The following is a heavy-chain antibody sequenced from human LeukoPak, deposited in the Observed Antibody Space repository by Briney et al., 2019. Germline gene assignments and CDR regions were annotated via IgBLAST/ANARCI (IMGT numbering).Heavy chain of an antibody. CDR2: INHSGST. CDR3: ARVIPRIAVADY. J-gene: IGHJ4*02. V-gene: IGHV4-34*01. Sequence: SETLSLTCAVYGGSFSGYYWSWIRQPPGKGLEWIGEINHSGSTNYNPSLKSRVTISVDTSKNQVSLKLSSVTAADTAVYYCARVIPRIAVADYWGQGTLVTVSS. CDR1: GGSFSGYY. D-gene: IGHD6-13*01.